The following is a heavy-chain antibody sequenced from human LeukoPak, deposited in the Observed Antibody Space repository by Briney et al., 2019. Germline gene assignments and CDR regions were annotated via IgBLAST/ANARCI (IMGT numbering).Heavy chain of an antibody. CDR2: MYQDGSEK. D-gene: IGHD3-10*01. CDR1: GFIFSTYW. V-gene: IGHV3-7*03. Sequence: GGSLRLSCAASGFIFSTYWVTWVRQAPGKGLEWVANMYQDGSEKYYVDSVKGRFTISRDNAKNSLYLQMSSLRAGDTAVYYCAKAGHYGSGSYYSDYWGRGTLVTVSP. J-gene: IGHJ4*02. CDR3: AKAGHYGSGSYYSDY.